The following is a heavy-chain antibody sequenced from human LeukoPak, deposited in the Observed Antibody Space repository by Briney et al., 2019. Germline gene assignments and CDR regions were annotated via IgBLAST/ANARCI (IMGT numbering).Heavy chain of an antibody. CDR3: AKLGMTTVTTGPNWFDP. V-gene: IGHV3-64*01. CDR1: GFTFSSYA. D-gene: IGHD4-17*01. J-gene: IGHJ5*02. Sequence: GGSLRLSCAASGFTFSSYAMHWVRQAPGKGLEYVSAISSNGGSTYYANSVKGRFTISRDNSKNTLYLQMGSLRAEDMAVYYCAKLGMTTVTTGPNWFDPWGQGTLVTVSS. CDR2: ISSNGGST.